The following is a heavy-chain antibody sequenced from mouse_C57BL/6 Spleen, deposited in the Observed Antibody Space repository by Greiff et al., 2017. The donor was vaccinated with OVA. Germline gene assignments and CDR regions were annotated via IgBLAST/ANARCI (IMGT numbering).Heavy chain of an antibody. CDR3: ARSKTGPWFAY. D-gene: IGHD3-3*01. CDR1: GYTFTVYE. V-gene: IGHV1-15*01. J-gene: IGHJ3*01. Sequence: QVQLQQSGAELVRPGASVTMSCKASGYTFTVYEMHWVKQTPVHGLEWIGAIDPETGGTAYNQKLKSKTILTADKYSSTAYMELRSLTSEDAAVYYCARSKTGPWFAYWGQGTLVTVSA. CDR2: IDPETGGT.